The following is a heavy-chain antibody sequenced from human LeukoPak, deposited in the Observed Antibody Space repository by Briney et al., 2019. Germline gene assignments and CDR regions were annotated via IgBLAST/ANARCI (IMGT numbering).Heavy chain of an antibody. CDR2: INSDGSST. Sequence: GGSLRLSCVASGFTFANYAMSWVRQAPGKGLVWVSRINSDGSSTSYADSVKGRFTISRDNSKNTLFLQMNSLRAKDTAVYYCAKADGSWTYDPWGQGTLVTVSS. D-gene: IGHD5-24*01. J-gene: IGHJ5*02. CDR1: GFTFANYA. CDR3: AKADGSWTYDP. V-gene: IGHV3-23*01.